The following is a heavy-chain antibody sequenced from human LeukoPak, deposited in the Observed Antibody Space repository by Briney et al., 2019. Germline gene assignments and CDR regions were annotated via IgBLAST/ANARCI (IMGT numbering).Heavy chain of an antibody. V-gene: IGHV4-31*03. D-gene: IGHD2-15*01. CDR1: GGSISSGGYY. CDR2: IYYSGST. Sequence: SETLSFTCTVSGGSISSGGYYWSWIRQHPGEGLEWIEYIYYSGSTYYNPSLKSRVTISVDTSKNQFSLKLSSVTAADTAVYYCARVGCSGGSCYHNKSPFDYWGQGTLVTVSS. J-gene: IGHJ4*02. CDR3: ARVGCSGGSCYHNKSPFDY.